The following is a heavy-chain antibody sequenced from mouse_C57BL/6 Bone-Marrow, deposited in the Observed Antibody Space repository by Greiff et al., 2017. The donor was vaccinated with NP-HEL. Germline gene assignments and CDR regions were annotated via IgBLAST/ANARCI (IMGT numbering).Heavy chain of an antibody. V-gene: IGHV3-6*01. J-gene: IGHJ4*01. CDR3: ARGRTWAYYDYDVDYAMDY. Sequence: EVQLQQSGPGLVKPSQSLSLTCSVTGYSITSGYYWNWIRQFPGNKLEWMGYISYDGSNNYNPSLKNRISITRDTSKNPFFLKLNSVTTEDTATYYCARGRTWAYYDYDVDYAMDYWGKGTSVTVAS. CDR1: GYSITSGYY. D-gene: IGHD2-4*01. CDR2: ISYDGSN.